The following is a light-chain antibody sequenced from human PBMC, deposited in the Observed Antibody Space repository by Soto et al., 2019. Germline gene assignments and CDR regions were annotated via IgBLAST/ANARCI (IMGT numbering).Light chain of an antibody. V-gene: IGKV3-15*01. J-gene: IGKJ1*01. CDR3: QHYYSTPQT. Sequence: DIVVTQSPATLSASPGERVTLSCRASQFVSSRLAWYQRRPGQVPRLLIYDTSTRAPGISARFSGSGSGTEFTLTISSLQAEDVAVYFCQHYYSTPQTFGQGTKVEIK. CDR1: QFVSSR. CDR2: DTS.